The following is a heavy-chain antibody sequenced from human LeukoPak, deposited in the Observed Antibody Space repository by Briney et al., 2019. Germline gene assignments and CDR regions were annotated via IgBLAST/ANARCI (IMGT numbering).Heavy chain of an antibody. D-gene: IGHD1-26*01. CDR2: ISGSGGST. J-gene: IGHJ4*02. V-gene: IGHV3-23*01. CDR1: RFTFNIYA. CDR3: ASSGSYRFDY. Sequence: GGSLRLSCAASRFTFNIYAMSWVRQAPGKGLEWVSAISGSGGSTYYADSVKGRFTISRDNSKNTLFLQMNSLRADDTAVYYCASSGSYRFDYWGQGTLVTVSS.